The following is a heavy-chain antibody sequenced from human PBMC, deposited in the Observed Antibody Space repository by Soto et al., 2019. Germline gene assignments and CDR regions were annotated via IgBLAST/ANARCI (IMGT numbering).Heavy chain of an antibody. CDR3: ARGGIH. CDR1: GYTFNSHE. D-gene: IGHD3-16*01. Sequence: GGSLRLSCVASGYTFNSHEMNWVRQAPGKGLEWTSSISGSGTTNYAESVKGRFTISRDNAHKSLFLEMKDLRVEDTAVYYCARGGIHWGQGALVTVSS. J-gene: IGHJ4*02. V-gene: IGHV3-48*03. CDR2: ISGSGTT.